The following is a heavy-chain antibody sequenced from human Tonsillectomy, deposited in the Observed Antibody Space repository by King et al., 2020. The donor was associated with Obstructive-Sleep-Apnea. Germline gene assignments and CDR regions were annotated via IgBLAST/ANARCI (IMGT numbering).Heavy chain of an antibody. CDR3: ARIDDGYTYFDY. Sequence: VQLQESGPGLVKPSETLSLTCTVSGGAIRSYYCSWIRQPPGKGLDCVGYIYYSGSTNYNPSLKSRVTISVDTSKNQFSLKLSSVTAADTAVYYCARIDDGYTYFDYWGQGTLVTVSS. CDR2: IYYSGST. J-gene: IGHJ4*02. CDR1: GGAIRSYY. D-gene: IGHD5-24*01. V-gene: IGHV4-59*01.